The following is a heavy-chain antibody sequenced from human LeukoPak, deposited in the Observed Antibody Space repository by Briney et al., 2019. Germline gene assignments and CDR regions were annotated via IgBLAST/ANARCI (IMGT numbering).Heavy chain of an antibody. D-gene: IGHD2-15*01. CDR3: AKVLGGPWPGIDY. V-gene: IGHV3-74*01. CDR2: INSDGSST. CDR1: GFTFSTHS. Sequence: GGSLRLSCTASGFTFSTHSMHWVRQAPGKGPVWVSRINSDGSSTRYADSVTGRFTISRDNAKNTVYLQMNSLRAEDTAVYYCAKVLGGPWPGIDYWGQGTVVTVSS. J-gene: IGHJ4*02.